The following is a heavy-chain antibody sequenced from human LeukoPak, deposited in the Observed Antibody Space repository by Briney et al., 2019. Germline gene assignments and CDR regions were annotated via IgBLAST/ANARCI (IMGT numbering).Heavy chain of an antibody. J-gene: IGHJ4*02. CDR2: IYHSGST. D-gene: IGHD2/OR15-2a*01. V-gene: IGHV4-30-2*01. Sequence: SKTLSLTCAVSGGSISSGGYSWSWIRQPPGKGLEWIGYIYHSGSTYYNPSLKSRVTISVDRSKNQFSLKLSSVTAADTAVYYCARESGGEYEPYFDYWGQGTLVTVSS. CDR3: ARESGGEYEPYFDY. CDR1: GGSISSGGYS.